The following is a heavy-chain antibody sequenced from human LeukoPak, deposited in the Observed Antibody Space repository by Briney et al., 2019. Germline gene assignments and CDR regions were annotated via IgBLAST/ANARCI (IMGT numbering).Heavy chain of an antibody. CDR2: IYSSGTT. CDR3: ARHPSWPDYGGTFDY. V-gene: IGHV4-59*08. J-gene: IGHJ4*02. Sequence: PSETLSLTCTVSGGSISSYYWSWIRQPPGKGLERIAYIYSSGTTNYNPSLKSRVTISVDTSKNQFSLKLSSVTAADTAVYYCARHPSWPDYGGTFDYWGQGTLVIVSS. D-gene: IGHD4-23*01. CDR1: GGSISSYY.